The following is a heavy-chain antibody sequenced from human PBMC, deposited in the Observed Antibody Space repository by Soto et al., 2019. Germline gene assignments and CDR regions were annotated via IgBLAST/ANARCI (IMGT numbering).Heavy chain of an antibody. CDR2: TSSDGSKD. CDR1: GFIFSSHA. CDR3: ARDVYSSGTAGTPDY. J-gene: IGHJ4*02. V-gene: IGHV3-30-3*01. Sequence: QVQLAESGGGVVQPGRSLRLSCVASGFIFSSHAMHWVRQAPGKGLDWVTITSSDGSKDYYADSVKGRFTISRDNSKNTLYLQMNSLRDKDTAVYYCARDVYSSGTAGTPDYWGQGTLVTVSS. D-gene: IGHD1-26*01.